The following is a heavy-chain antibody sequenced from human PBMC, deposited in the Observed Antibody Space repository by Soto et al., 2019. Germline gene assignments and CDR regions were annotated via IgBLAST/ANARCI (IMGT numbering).Heavy chain of an antibody. J-gene: IGHJ4*02. Sequence: QVQLQESGPGLVKPSETLSLTCTVSGGSISPYYWSWIRQPPGKGLEWIGFIYYSGSINYNPSLKRRVTISVDTSQNQFSLKLASVTAADTAVYYCARPRSSGYAGEFDYWGQGILVTVSS. CDR3: ARPRSSGYAGEFDY. CDR1: GGSISPYY. CDR2: IYYSGSI. D-gene: IGHD3-22*01. V-gene: IGHV4-59*01.